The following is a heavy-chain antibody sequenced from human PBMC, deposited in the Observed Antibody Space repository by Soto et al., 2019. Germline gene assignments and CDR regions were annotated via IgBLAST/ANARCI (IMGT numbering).Heavy chain of an antibody. CDR3: ARESEDLTSNFDY. V-gene: IGHV3-21*05. CDR2: ISSTTNYI. CDR1: GFTFSSYE. Sequence: GGSLRLSCAASGFTFSSYEMNWVRQAPGKGLEWVSYISSTTNYIYYADSMKGRFTVSRDNAKNSVYLEMNSLSAEDTALYYCARESEDLTSNFDYWGQGTLVTVSS. J-gene: IGHJ4*02.